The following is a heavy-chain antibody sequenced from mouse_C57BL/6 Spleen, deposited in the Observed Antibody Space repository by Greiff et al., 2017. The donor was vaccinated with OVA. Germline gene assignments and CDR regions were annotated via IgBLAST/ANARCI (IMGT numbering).Heavy chain of an antibody. CDR1: GYTFTSYW. Sequence: QVQLQQPGAELVKPGASVKMSCKASGYTFTSYWITWVKQRPGQGLEWIGDIYPGSGSTIYNEKFKSKATLTVDTSSSTAYMQLSSLTSEDSAVYYCARKGLTTVVIDYWGQGTSVTVSS. D-gene: IGHD1-1*01. V-gene: IGHV1-55*01. J-gene: IGHJ4*01. CDR3: ARKGLTTVVIDY. CDR2: IYPGSGST.